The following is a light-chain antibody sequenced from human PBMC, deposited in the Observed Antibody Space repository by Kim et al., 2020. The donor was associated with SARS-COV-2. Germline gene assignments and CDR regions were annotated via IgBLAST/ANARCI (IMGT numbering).Light chain of an antibody. Sequence: SSELTQDPAVSVALGQTVRITCQGDSLRSYYASWYQLKPGQAPVLVNYGQNNRPSGIPDRFSASSPGDTTSLTITGAQATDEADYYCSSRDTSGERFVFGAGTKVTVL. V-gene: IGLV3-19*01. J-gene: IGLJ1*01. CDR3: SSRDTSGERFV. CDR2: GQN. CDR1: SLRSYY.